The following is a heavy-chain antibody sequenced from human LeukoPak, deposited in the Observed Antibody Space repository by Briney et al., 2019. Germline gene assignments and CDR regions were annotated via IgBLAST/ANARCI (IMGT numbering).Heavy chain of an antibody. CDR3: ARDSRYNNWNDADY. V-gene: IGHV1-2*02. CDR1: GYTFTSYY. CDR2: INPNSGGT. D-gene: IGHD1-20*01. Sequence: ASVKVSCKASGYTFTSYYMHWVRQAPGQGLEWMGWINPNSGGTNYAQKFQGRVTMTRDTSISTAYMELSRLRSDDTAVYYCARDSRYNNWNDADYWGQGTLVTVSS. J-gene: IGHJ4*02.